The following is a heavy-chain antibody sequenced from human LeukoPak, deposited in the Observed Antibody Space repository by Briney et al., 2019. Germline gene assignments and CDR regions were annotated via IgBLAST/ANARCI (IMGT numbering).Heavy chain of an antibody. D-gene: IGHD3-22*01. J-gene: IGHJ4*02. V-gene: IGHV3-64*01. CDR1: GFTFSTYT. Sequence: GGSLRLSCAASGFTFSTYTMHWVRQAPGKGLEYVSAISSNGGTTYYANSVKGRFTISRDNSKNTLYLQMGSLGAEDMAVYYCARTPSGVVVITSYDYWGQGTLVTVSS. CDR2: ISSNGGTT. CDR3: ARTPSGVVVITSYDY.